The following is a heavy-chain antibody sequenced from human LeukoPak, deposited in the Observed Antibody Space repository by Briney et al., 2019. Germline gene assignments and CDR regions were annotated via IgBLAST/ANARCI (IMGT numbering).Heavy chain of an antibody. Sequence: SETLSLTCAVYGGSFSGYYWSWIRQPPGKGLEWIGEIDHSGSTNYNPSLKSRVTISVDTSKNQFSLKLSSVTAADTAVYYCAGPVRGARGTNWFDPWGQGTLVTVSS. J-gene: IGHJ5*02. D-gene: IGHD3-16*01. CDR2: IDHSGST. V-gene: IGHV4-34*01. CDR3: AGPVRGARGTNWFDP. CDR1: GGSFSGYY.